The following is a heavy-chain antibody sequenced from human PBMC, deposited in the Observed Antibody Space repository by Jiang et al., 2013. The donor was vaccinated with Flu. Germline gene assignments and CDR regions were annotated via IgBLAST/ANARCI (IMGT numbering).Heavy chain of an antibody. D-gene: IGHD1/OR15-1a*01. Sequence: FPTYWIGWVRQMPGKGLEWMGIIYPGDSDTRYSPSFQGQVTISADKSSSTAYLQWSSLKASDTAMYYCARTPPGAGTTTPSFDYWGRGTLVTVSS. CDR3: ARTPPGAGTTTPSFDY. CDR2: IYPGDSDT. J-gene: IGHJ4*02. CDR1: FPTYW. V-gene: IGHV5-51*01.